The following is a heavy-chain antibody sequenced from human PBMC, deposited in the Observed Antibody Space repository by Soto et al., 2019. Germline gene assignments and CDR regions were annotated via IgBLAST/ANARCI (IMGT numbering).Heavy chain of an antibody. CDR3: AADTAPREFGYYYYGMDV. J-gene: IGHJ6*02. CDR2: ISYDGSNK. D-gene: IGHD3-16*01. Sequence: HPGGSLRLSCAASGFTFSSYAMHWVRQAPGKGLEWVAVISYDGSNKYYADSVKGRFTISRDNSKNTLYLQMNSLRAEDTAVYYCAADTAPREFGYYYYGMDVWGQGTTVTVSS. CDR1: GFTFSSYA. V-gene: IGHV3-30-3*01.